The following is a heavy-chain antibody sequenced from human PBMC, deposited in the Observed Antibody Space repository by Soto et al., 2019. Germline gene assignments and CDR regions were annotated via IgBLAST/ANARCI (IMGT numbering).Heavy chain of an antibody. V-gene: IGHV1-3*01. Sequence: ASVKVSCKASGYTFTSYAMHWVRQAPGQRLEWMGWINAGNGNTKYSQKFQGRVTITRDTSASTAYMELSRLRSEDTAVYYCAREGPLVDIDYWGQGTLVTVSS. CDR1: GYTFTSYA. CDR3: AREGPLVDIDY. D-gene: IGHD6-13*01. J-gene: IGHJ4*02. CDR2: INAGNGNT.